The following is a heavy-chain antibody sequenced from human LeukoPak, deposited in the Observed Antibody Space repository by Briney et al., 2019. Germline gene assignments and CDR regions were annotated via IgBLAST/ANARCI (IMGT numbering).Heavy chain of an antibody. D-gene: IGHD6-13*01. Sequence: GGSLRLSCAASGFTFSSYWMSWVRQAPGKGLEWVANIKQDGSEKNYVDSVKGRFTISRDNAKNSLYLQMNSLRAEDTAVYYCAKKKYSSSWAGYYYYYYMDVWGKGTTVTVSS. CDR2: IKQDGSEK. J-gene: IGHJ6*03. CDR3: AKKKYSSSWAGYYYYYYMDV. V-gene: IGHV3-7*01. CDR1: GFTFSSYW.